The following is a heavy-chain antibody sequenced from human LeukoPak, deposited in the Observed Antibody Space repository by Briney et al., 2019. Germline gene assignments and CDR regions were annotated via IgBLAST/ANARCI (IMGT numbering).Heavy chain of an antibody. CDR2: ISYDGSNK. J-gene: IGHJ4*02. V-gene: IGHV3-30*18. D-gene: IGHD1-1*01. CDR3: AKVGNNWDFDY. Sequence: GGSLRLSCAASGFTFSSYAMHWVRQAPGKGLEWVALISYDGSNKYYADSVKGRFTISRDNSKNTLFLQMNSLRGEDTAVYYCAKVGNNWDFDYWGQGTLVTVSS. CDR1: GFTFSSYA.